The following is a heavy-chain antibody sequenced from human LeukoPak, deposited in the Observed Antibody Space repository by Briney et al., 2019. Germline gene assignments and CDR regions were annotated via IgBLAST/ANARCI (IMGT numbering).Heavy chain of an antibody. CDR3: AELGITMIGGV. CDR2: IRYDGGNK. V-gene: IGHV3-30*02. J-gene: IGHJ6*04. CDR1: GFIFSSYD. Sequence: GGSLRLSCAASGFIFSSYDMHWVRQAPGKGLEWVAFIRYDGGNKYYADSVKGRFTISRDNAKNSLYLQMNSLRAEDTAVYYCAELGITMIGGVWGKGTTVTISS. D-gene: IGHD3-10*02.